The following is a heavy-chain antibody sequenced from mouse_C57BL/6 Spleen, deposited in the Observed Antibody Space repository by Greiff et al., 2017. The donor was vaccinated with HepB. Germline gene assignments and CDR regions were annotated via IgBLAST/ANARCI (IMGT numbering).Heavy chain of an antibody. Sequence: VQLKESGPGLVKPSQSLSLTCSVTGYSITSGYYWNWIRQFPGNKLEWMGYISYDGSNNYNPSLKNRISITRDTSKNQFFLKLNSVTTEDTATYYCGELGYFDVWGTGTTVTVSS. V-gene: IGHV3-6*01. J-gene: IGHJ1*03. CDR2: ISYDGSN. D-gene: IGHD4-1*01. CDR3: GELGYFDV. CDR1: GYSITSGYY.